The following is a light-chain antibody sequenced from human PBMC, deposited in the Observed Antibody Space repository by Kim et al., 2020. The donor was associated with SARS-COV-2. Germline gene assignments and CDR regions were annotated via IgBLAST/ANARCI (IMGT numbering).Light chain of an antibody. CDR2: GAS. V-gene: IGKV3-20*01. CDR1: QSVSSSY. Sequence: EIVLTQSPGTLSLSPGERATLSCRASQSVSSSYLAWYQQKPGQAPRLLSYGASSRATGIPDRFSGSGSVTDFTLTISRLEPEDFAVYYCQQYGSTPLTFCGGTKVDIK. J-gene: IGKJ4*01. CDR3: QQYGSTPLT.